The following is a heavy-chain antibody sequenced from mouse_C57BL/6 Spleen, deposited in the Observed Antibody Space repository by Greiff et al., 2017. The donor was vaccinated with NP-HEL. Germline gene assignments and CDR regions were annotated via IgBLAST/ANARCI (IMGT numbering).Heavy chain of an antibody. J-gene: IGHJ2*01. D-gene: IGHD1-1*01. CDR1: GYTFTDYY. V-gene: IGHV1-26*01. Sequence: EVQLQQSGPELVKPGASVKISCTASGYTFTDYYMNWVKQSHGKSLEWIGDINPNNGGTSYNQKFKGKATLTVDKSSSTAYMELRSLTSEDSAVYYCARSYYYGSSYGYWGKGTTLTVAS. CDR2: INPNNGGT. CDR3: ARSYYYGSSYGY.